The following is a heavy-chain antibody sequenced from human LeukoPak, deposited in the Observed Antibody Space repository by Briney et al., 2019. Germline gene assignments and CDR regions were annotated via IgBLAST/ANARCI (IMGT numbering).Heavy chain of an antibody. CDR2: IYTSGST. Sequence: SQTLSLTCTVSGGSIISGYYYWTWIRQPAGKGLEWIGRIYTSGSTNYNPSLKSRVTMSVDTSKNQFSLKLSSVTAADTAVYYCARDPAPYCSGGSCYSAFDIWGQGTMVTVSS. D-gene: IGHD2-15*01. V-gene: IGHV4-61*02. CDR3: ARDPAPYCSGGSCYSAFDI. J-gene: IGHJ3*02. CDR1: GGSIISGYYY.